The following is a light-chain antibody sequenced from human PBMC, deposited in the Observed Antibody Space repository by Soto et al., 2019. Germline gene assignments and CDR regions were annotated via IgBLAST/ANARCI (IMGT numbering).Light chain of an antibody. CDR3: QKYNSVPLT. Sequence: DVQMTQSPSSLSASVGDRVTITCRASQGIAPYLAWFQQKPGKVPKLLIYAASTLQSGVPSRFSGSGSGADFTLTISSLQPEDVGTYYCQKYNSVPLTFGGGTKVEIK. CDR2: AAS. J-gene: IGKJ4*01. V-gene: IGKV1-27*01. CDR1: QGIAPY.